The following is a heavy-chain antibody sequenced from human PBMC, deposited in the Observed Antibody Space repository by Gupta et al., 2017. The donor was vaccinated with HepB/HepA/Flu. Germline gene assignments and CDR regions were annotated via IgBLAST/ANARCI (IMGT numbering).Heavy chain of an antibody. CDR2: ISISGVNT. CDR1: GFTLSNYA. V-gene: IGHV3-23*01. CDR3: AKDRGGAVAGNWFDP. Sequence: EVQLLESGGGLVQPGGSLRLSCAVSGFTLSNYAMRWVRQAPGKGLEWVSAISISGVNTYYADSVKGRFTISRDTSENTLYLQMNSLRAEDTAVYYCAKDRGGAVAGNWFDPWGQGTLVTVSS. D-gene: IGHD6-19*01. J-gene: IGHJ5*02.